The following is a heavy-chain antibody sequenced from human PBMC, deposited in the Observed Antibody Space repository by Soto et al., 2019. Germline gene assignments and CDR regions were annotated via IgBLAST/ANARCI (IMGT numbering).Heavy chain of an antibody. V-gene: IGHV1-18*04. CDR1: GYTFTSYG. D-gene: IGHD3-10*01. CDR2: ISAYNGNT. Sequence: ASVTVSCKASGYTFTSYGISWVRQAPGQGLEWMGWISAYNGNTNYAQKLQGRVTMTTDTSTSTAYMELRSLRSDDTAVYYCARAYLKDVGYGSGSYYNNYYYYGMDVWGQGTTVTVSS. CDR3: ARAYLKDVGYGSGSYYNNYYYYGMDV. J-gene: IGHJ6*02.